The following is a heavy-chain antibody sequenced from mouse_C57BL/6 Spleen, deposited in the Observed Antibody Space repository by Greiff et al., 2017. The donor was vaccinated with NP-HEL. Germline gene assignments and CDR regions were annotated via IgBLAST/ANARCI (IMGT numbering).Heavy chain of an antibody. Sequence: QVQLQQSGAELVRPGTSVKVSCKASGYAFTNYLIAWVKQRPGQGLEWIGVINPGSGGTNYNEKFKGKATLTADKSSSTAYMQLSSLTSEDSAVYFCARSYYGSSYYAMDYWGQGTSVTVSS. CDR1: GYAFTNYL. V-gene: IGHV1-54*01. CDR2: INPGSGGT. J-gene: IGHJ4*01. CDR3: ARSYYGSSYYAMDY. D-gene: IGHD1-1*01.